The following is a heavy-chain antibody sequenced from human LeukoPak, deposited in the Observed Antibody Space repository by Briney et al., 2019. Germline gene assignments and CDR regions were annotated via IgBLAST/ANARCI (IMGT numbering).Heavy chain of an antibody. V-gene: IGHV3-15*01. CDR1: GFTFSNAW. CDR3: AVRLVPWIQLWLQVDY. Sequence: PGGSLRLSCAASGFTFSNAWMSWVRQAPGKGLEWVGRIKSKTDGGTTDYAAPVKGRFTISRDDSKNTLYLQMNSLRAEDTAVYYCAVRLVPWIQLWLQVDYWGQGTLVTVSS. D-gene: IGHD5-18*01. CDR2: IKSKTDGGTT. J-gene: IGHJ4*02.